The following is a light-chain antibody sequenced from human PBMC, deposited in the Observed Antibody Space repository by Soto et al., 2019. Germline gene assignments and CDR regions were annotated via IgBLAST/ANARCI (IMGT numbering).Light chain of an antibody. V-gene: IGKV3-15*01. Sequence: EIVMTQSPATLSVSPGERATLSCRASQSVSSNLAWYQQKPGQAPRLLFYGASTRAAGIPARFSGSGSGTEFTLTMSSLQSEDFAVYYSQQYNSWPLTFGGGTKVEIK. J-gene: IGKJ4*01. CDR1: QSVSSN. CDR3: QQYNSWPLT. CDR2: GAS.